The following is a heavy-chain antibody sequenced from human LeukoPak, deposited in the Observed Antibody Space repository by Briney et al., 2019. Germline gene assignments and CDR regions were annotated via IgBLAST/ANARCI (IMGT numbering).Heavy chain of an antibody. V-gene: IGHV1-8*03. Sequence: ASVKVSCKASGYTFTSYDINWVRQATGQGLEWMGWMNPNSGITGYAQKFQGRVTITRNTSISTAYMELSSLRSEDTAVYYCARVPKGYGSGRLFDYWGQGTLVTVSS. D-gene: IGHD3-10*01. CDR1: GYTFTSYD. CDR2: MNPNSGIT. CDR3: ARVPKGYGSGRLFDY. J-gene: IGHJ4*02.